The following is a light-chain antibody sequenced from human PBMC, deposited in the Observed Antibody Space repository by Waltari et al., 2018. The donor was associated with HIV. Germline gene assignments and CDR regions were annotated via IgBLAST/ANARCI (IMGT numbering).Light chain of an antibody. CDR3: VLYMGGAWV. J-gene: IGLJ3*02. CDR1: YDAVSTTHY. CDR2: STN. Sequence: QPVVTQEPSFSVSPGGTVNPTCCLRYDAVSTTHYASWYRQTPGQAPRPLIYSTNVRSSGVPDRFSGSILGNKAALTITGAQADDECHYYCVLYMGGAWVFGGGTKLTVL. V-gene: IGLV8-61*01.